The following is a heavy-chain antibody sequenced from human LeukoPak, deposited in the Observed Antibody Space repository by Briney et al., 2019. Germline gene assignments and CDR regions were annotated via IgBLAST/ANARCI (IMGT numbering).Heavy chain of an antibody. CDR3: AKDSYTMIRGANDY. Sequence: GGSLRLSCAASGFTFDDYALHWVRQPPGKGLGWVSGISWNSGSIGCADSVKGRFTISRDNAKNSLYLQMNSLRAEDTALYYCAKDSYTMIRGANDYWGQGTLVTVSS. J-gene: IGHJ4*02. V-gene: IGHV3-9*01. CDR1: GFTFDDYA. D-gene: IGHD3-10*01. CDR2: ISWNSGSI.